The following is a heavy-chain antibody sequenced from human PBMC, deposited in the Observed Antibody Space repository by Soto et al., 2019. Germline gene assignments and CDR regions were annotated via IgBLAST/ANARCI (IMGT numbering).Heavy chain of an antibody. V-gene: IGHV4-61*01. J-gene: IGHJ3*02. CDR1: GGSVSSGSYY. CDR3: ARENYYYDSSCYFKVDAFDI. D-gene: IGHD3-22*01. Sequence: QVQLQESGPGLVKPSETLSLTCTVSGGSVSSGSYYWSWIRQPPGKGLEWIGYIYYSGSTNYNPSLKSRVTISVDTSKNQFSLKLSSVTAADTAVYYCARENYYYDSSCYFKVDAFDIWGQGTMVTVSS. CDR2: IYYSGST.